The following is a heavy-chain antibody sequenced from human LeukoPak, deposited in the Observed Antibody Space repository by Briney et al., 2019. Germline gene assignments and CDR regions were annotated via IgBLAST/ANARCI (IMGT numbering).Heavy chain of an antibody. V-gene: IGHV3-23*01. J-gene: IGHJ4*02. CDR1: GFTFSSYA. CDR3: ASLPTVLLWFGEPFDY. Sequence: GGSLRLSCAASGFTFSSYAMSWVSQAPGKGLEWVSAISGSGGSTYYADSVKGRFTISRDNSKNTLYLQMNSLRAEDTAVYYCASLPTVLLWFGEPFDYWGQGTLVTVSS. CDR2: ISGSGGST. D-gene: IGHD3-10*01.